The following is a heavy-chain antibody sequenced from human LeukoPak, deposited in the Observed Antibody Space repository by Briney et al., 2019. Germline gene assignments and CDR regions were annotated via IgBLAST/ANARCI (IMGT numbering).Heavy chain of an antibody. Sequence: RASVKVSCKASGYTFTSYYMHWVRQAPGQGLEWMGIINPSGGSTSYAQKFQGRVTMTRDTSTSTVYMELSSLRSEDTAVYYCARGHYGSGIHQGAFDIWGQGTIVTVSS. V-gene: IGHV1-46*01. J-gene: IGHJ3*02. D-gene: IGHD3-10*01. CDR2: INPSGGST. CDR1: GYTFTSYY. CDR3: ARGHYGSGIHQGAFDI.